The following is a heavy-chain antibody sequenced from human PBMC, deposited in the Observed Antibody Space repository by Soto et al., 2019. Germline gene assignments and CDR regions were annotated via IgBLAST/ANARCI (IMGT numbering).Heavy chain of an antibody. CDR1: GGSISSGGYY. CDR2: IYYSGST. J-gene: IGHJ4*02. V-gene: IGHV4-31*02. CDR3: ARDTPYYYDSSGYRLFDY. D-gene: IGHD3-22*01. Sequence: PSETLSLTCTVSGGSISSGGYYWSWIRQHPGKGLEWIGYIYYSGSTYYNPSLKSRVTISVDTSKNQFSLKLSSVTAADTAVYYCARDTPYYYDSSGYRLFDYWGQGILVTVSS.